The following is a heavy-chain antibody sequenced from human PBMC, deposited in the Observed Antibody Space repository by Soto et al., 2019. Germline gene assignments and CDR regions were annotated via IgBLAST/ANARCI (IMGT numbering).Heavy chain of an antibody. CDR2: ISGSGGST. CDR1: GFTFSSYV. Sequence: GGSLRLSCAASGFTFSSYVMSWVRQAPGKGLEWVSAISGSGGSTYYADSVKGRFTISRDNSKNTLYLQMNSLRAEDTAVYYCAKSPGFGVVAELDYWGQGTLVTVSS. CDR3: AKSPGFGVVAELDY. J-gene: IGHJ4*02. V-gene: IGHV3-23*01. D-gene: IGHD3-3*01.